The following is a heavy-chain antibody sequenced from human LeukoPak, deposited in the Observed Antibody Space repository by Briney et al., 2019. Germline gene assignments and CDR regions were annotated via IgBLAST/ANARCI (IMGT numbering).Heavy chain of an antibody. CDR2: IFHSGST. V-gene: IGHV4-4*02. CDR3: AREGQLFRGYFDF. CDR1: GGSISSSNW. J-gene: IGHJ4*02. D-gene: IGHD6-13*01. Sequence: SETLSLTCAVSGGSISSSNWWSWVRQPPGKGLEWIGYIFHSGSTYYNPSLKSRVTMTVDMSKNQFSLKLSSVTAADMAVYYCAREGQLFRGYFDFWGQGTLVTVSS.